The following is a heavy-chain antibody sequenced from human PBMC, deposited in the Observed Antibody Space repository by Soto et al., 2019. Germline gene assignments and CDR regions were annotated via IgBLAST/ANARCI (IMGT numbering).Heavy chain of an antibody. CDR1: GGTFSNHA. V-gene: IGHV1-69*13. D-gene: IGHD2-21*02. J-gene: IGHJ6*02. CDR2: IIPMFPTA. CDR3: ARDDATYCGGDCYRYFYYGMDV. Sequence: SVKVSCKASGGTFSNHAISWVRQAPGQGLEWVGGIIPMFPTADYAQRFQGRVAITADDSTTTVYMELSGLRSEDTAMYYCARDDATYCGGDCYRYFYYGMDVWGQGTTVTVSS.